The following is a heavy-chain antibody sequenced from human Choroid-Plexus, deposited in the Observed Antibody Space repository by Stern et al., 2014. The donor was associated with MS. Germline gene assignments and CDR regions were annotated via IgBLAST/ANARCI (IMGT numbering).Heavy chain of an antibody. Sequence: VQLVQSGAEVKKPGASVKVSCKASGYIFTGYYIHWVRQAPGQGLEWMAWINPNTGDTNYAQKFQGRVTMSRDTSISTAYVELSSLTSDDTAVYYCARDQRGITIFGVVTDYYYLGMDVWGQGTTVTVSS. J-gene: IGHJ6*02. D-gene: IGHD3-3*01. CDR1: GYIFTGYY. CDR3: ARDQRGITIFGVVTDYYYLGMDV. V-gene: IGHV1-2*02. CDR2: INPNTGDT.